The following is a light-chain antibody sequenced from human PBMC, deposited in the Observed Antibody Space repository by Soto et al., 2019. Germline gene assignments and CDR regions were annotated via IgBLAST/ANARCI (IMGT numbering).Light chain of an antibody. CDR2: DVS. Sequence: QAASVSGSPGQSITISCTGTSSDIGGFNYVSWYQQYPGKAPKLMIYDVSNRPSGVSLRFSGSKSGKTASLTISGLQADDEADYYCCSYTTSTTYVFGTGTKLTVL. CDR3: CSYTTSTTYV. J-gene: IGLJ1*01. V-gene: IGLV2-14*01. CDR1: SSDIGGFNY.